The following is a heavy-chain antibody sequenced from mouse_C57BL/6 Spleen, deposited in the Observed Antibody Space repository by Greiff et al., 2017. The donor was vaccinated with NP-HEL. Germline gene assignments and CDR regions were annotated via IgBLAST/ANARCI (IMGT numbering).Heavy chain of an antibody. Sequence: VQLQQSGAELVRPGASVKLSCTASGFNIKDDYMHWVKQRPEQGLEWIGWIDPENGDTEYASKFQGKATITADTSSNTAYLQLSSLTSEDTAVYYCTTPSYGKFAYWGQGTLVTVSA. V-gene: IGHV14-4*01. CDR1: GFNIKDDY. CDR2: IDPENGDT. J-gene: IGHJ3*01. D-gene: IGHD1-1*01. CDR3: TTPSYGKFAY.